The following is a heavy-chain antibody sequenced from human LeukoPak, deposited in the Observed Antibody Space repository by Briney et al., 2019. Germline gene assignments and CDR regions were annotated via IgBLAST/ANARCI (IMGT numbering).Heavy chain of an antibody. V-gene: IGHV1-18*01. J-gene: IGHJ6*02. CDR1: GYTFTSYG. Sequence: ASVKVSCKASGYTFTSYGISWVRQAPGQGLECMGWISAYNGNTNYAQKLQGRVTMTTDTSTSTAYMELRSLRSDDTAVYYCARGLLQYYYYYGMDVWGQGTTVTVSS. CDR3: ARGLLQYYYYYGMDV. D-gene: IGHD2-21*01. CDR2: ISAYNGNT.